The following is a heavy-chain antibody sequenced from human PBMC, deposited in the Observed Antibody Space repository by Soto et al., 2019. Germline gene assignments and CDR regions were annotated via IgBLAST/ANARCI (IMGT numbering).Heavy chain of an antibody. D-gene: IGHD2-2*01. CDR2: IIPILGIA. J-gene: IGHJ5*02. Sequence: GASVKVSCKASGGTFSSYTISWVRQAPGQGLEWMGRIIPILGIANYAQKFQGRVTITADKSTSTAYMELSSLRSEDTAVYYCARDPSPVPAAIYWFDPWGQGTLVTVSS. V-gene: IGHV1-69*04. CDR3: ARDPSPVPAAIYWFDP. CDR1: GGTFSSYT.